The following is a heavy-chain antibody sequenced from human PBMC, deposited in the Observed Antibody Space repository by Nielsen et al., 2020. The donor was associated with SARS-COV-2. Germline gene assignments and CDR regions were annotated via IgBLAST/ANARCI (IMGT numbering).Heavy chain of an antibody. J-gene: IGHJ6*02. V-gene: IGHV3-66*01. CDR1: GFTVSSNY. D-gene: IGHD3-10*01. CDR2: IYSGGST. Sequence: GGPLRLSCAASGFTVSSNYMSWVRQAPGKGLEWVSVIYSGGSTYYADSVKGRFTISRDNSKNTLYLQMNSLRAEDTAVYYCARDLRYYYGSGSYYKPPHYYYYGMDVWGQGTTVTVSS. CDR3: ARDLRYYYGSGSYYKPPHYYYYGMDV.